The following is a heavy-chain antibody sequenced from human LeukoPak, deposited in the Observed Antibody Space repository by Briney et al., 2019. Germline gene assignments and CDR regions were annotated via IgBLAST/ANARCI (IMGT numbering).Heavy chain of an antibody. V-gene: IGHV4-34*01. J-gene: IGHJ3*02. CDR1: GGSFSGYY. CDR3: ARGRYYYDSSGSIGAFDI. CDR2: INHSGST. D-gene: IGHD3-22*01. Sequence: SETLSLTCAVYGGSFSGYYWSGIRQPPGKGLEWIGEINHSGSTNYNPSLKSRVTISVDTSKNQFSLKLSSVTAADTAVYYCARGRYYYDSSGSIGAFDIWSQGTMVTVSS.